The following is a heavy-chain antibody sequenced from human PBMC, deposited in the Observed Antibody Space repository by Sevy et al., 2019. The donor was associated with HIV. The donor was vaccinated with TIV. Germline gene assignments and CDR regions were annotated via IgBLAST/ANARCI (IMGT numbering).Heavy chain of an antibody. V-gene: IGHV3-53*01. CDR2: IYSGGST. Sequence: GGSLRLSCAASGFTVSSNYMSWVRQAPGKGLEWVSVIYSGGSTYYADSVKGRFTISRDNSKNTLYLQMNSLRAEDTAVYYCAREVGATTEDYYYYYGMDVWGQGTTVTVSS. CDR1: GFTVSSNY. D-gene: IGHD1-26*01. CDR3: AREVGATTEDYYYYYGMDV. J-gene: IGHJ6*02.